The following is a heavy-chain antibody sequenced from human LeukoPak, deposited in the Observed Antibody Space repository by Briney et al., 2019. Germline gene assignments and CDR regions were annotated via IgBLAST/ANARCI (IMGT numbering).Heavy chain of an antibody. D-gene: IGHD4-23*01. CDR3: ALWRGYGGYFDY. CDR1: GASIRTSY. Sequence: SETLSLTCTVSGASIRTSYWSWIREPPGTQLEWLGSIHNRGTSNYKSSLKGRLTISGDTSKNQFSLKLNSVTAADTAVYYCALWRGYGGYFDYWGQGSLVTVSS. J-gene: IGHJ4*02. CDR2: IHNRGTS. V-gene: IGHV4-59*01.